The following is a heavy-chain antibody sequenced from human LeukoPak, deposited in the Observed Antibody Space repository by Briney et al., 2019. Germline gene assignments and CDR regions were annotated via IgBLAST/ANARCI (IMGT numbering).Heavy chain of an antibody. CDR1: GFTFSSYS. CDR3: AKVGRSDWQSTTGS. CDR2: ISSSSSYI. V-gene: IGHV3-21*01. Sequence: GGSLRLSCAASGFTFSSYSMNWVRQAPGKGLEWVSSISSSSSYIYYADSVKGRFTISRDNAKDTLYLQMNSLRVEDTAGYYCAKVGRSDWQSTTGSWGQGTLVTVSS. D-gene: IGHD4-17*01. J-gene: IGHJ5*02.